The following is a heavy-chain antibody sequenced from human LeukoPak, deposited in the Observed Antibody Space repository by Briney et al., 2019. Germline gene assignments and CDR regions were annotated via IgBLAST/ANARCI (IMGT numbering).Heavy chain of an antibody. CDR1: GFSVSSNY. Sequence: PGGSLRLSCAASGFSVSSNYMNWVRQAPGKGLEWVPSISSSSSYIYYADSVKGRFTISRDNAKNSLYLQMNSLRAEDTAVYYCARMLVPAAIPGGMDVWGQGTTVTVSS. D-gene: IGHD2-2*02. CDR3: ARMLVPAAIPGGMDV. V-gene: IGHV3-21*01. J-gene: IGHJ6*02. CDR2: ISSSSSYI.